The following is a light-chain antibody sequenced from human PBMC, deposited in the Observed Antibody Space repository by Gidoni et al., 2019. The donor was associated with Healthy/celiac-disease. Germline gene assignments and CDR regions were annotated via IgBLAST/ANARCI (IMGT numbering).Light chain of an antibody. J-gene: IGKJ5*01. CDR1: QDISNY. CDR2: DAS. Sequence: DIQMTQSPSSLSASVGDRVTITCQASQDISNYLNWYQQKPGKAPKLLIYDASNLETGVPSRFSGSGSGTDFTFTISSLQPEDIATYYCQQYDNLPITLGQXTRLEIK. V-gene: IGKV1-33*01. CDR3: QQYDNLPIT.